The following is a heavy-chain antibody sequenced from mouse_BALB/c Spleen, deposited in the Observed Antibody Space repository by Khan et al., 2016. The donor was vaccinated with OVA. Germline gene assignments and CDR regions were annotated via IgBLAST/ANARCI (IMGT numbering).Heavy chain of an antibody. D-gene: IGHD1-2*01. J-gene: IGHJ2*01. CDR3: ARTARIKY. V-gene: IGHV3-2*02. CDR2: ISYSGST. CDR1: GYSITSGYG. Sequence: EVQLVESGPGLVKPSQSLSLTCTVTGYSITSGYGWNWIRQFPGNKLEWMGYISYSGSTNYNPSLKSRISITRETSKNQFFLQLNSVTTEDTATXYCARTARIKYWGQGTTLTVSS.